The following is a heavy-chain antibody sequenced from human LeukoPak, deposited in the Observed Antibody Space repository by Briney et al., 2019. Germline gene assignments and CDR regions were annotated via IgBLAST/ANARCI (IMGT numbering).Heavy chain of an antibody. CDR2: ISSSSSYI. J-gene: IGHJ4*02. CDR1: GFTFSSYS. Sequence: PGGSLRLSCAASGFTFSSYSMNWVHQAPGKGLEWVSSISSSSSYIYYADSVKGRFTISRDNAKNSLYLQMNSLRAEDTAVYYCARRTVVAATRVIDYWGQGTLVTVSS. V-gene: IGHV3-21*01. CDR3: ARRTVVAATRVIDY. D-gene: IGHD2-15*01.